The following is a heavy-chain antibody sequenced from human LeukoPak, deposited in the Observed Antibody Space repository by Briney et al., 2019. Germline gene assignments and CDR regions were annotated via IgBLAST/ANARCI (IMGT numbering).Heavy chain of an antibody. Sequence: GGSLRLSCAASGFTVSSNYVSWVRQAPGKGLEWGSSIYRDGSTYYADSVKGRFTISRDNSKNTLNLQMNNLRVEDTAVYYCARVMTAITNWFDPWGQGTLVTVSS. CDR1: GFTVSSNY. J-gene: IGHJ5*02. D-gene: IGHD2-21*02. V-gene: IGHV3-66*01. CDR3: ARVMTAITNWFDP. CDR2: IYRDGST.